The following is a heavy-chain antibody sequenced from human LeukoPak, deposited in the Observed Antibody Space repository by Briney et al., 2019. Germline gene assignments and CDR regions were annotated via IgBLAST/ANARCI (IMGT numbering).Heavy chain of an antibody. CDR2: INPNSGGT. CDR1: GHTFTGYY. D-gene: IGHD1-1*01. J-gene: IGHJ3*02. V-gene: IGHV1-2*02. Sequence: ASVKVSCKASGHTFTGYYMHWVRQAPGQGLEWMGWINPNSGGTNYAQKFQGRVPMTRDTPISTAYMELSRLRSDDTAVYYCARQLALDDVVDIWGQGTMVTVSS. CDR3: ARQLALDDVVDI.